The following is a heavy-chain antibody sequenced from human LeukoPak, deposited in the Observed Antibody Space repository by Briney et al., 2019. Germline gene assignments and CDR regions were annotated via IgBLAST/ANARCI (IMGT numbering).Heavy chain of an antibody. CDR3: ARAGGYCSGGSCYSS. CDR2: INPSGGST. J-gene: IGHJ4*02. V-gene: IGHV1-46*01. D-gene: IGHD2-15*01. CDR1: GYTFTSYY. Sequence: GASVKVSCKASGYTFTSYYMHWVRQAPGQGLEWMGIINPSGGSTSYAQKFQGRVTITRDMSTSTVYMELSSLRSEDTAVYYCARAGGYCSGGSCYSSWGQGTLVTVSS.